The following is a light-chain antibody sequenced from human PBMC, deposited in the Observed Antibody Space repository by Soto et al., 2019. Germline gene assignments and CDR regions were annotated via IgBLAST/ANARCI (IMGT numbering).Light chain of an antibody. V-gene: IGLV2-23*02. CDR3: CSYAGTTTHTV. CDR2: EVN. CDR1: SSDVGSYNL. J-gene: IGLJ7*01. Sequence: QSALTQPASVSGSPGQSITFSCTGTSSDVGSYNLVSWYQQHPGRAPKLIISEVNKRPSGISDRFSGSKSGSTASLTISGLQAEDEADYYCCSYAGTTTHTVFGGGTQLTV.